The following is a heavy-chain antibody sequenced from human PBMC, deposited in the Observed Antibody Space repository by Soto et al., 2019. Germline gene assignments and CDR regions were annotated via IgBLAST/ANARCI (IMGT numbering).Heavy chain of an antibody. CDR1: GGSISSSSYY. CDR3: AREEVAVAPNDAFDI. CDR2: IYYSGST. D-gene: IGHD6-19*01. Sequence: SETLSLTCTVSGGSISSSSYYWGWIRQPPGKGLEWIGSIYYSGSTYYNPSLKSRVTISVDTSKNQFSLKLSSVTAADTAVYYCAREEVAVAPNDAFDIWGQGTMVTVSS. V-gene: IGHV4-39*02. J-gene: IGHJ3*02.